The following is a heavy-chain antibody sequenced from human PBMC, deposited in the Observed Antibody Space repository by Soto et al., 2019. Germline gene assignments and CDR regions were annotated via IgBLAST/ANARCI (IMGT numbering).Heavy chain of an antibody. D-gene: IGHD2-21*02. CDR3: AHAILRGDYEVDFDY. CDR2: IYWDDDK. J-gene: IGHJ4*02. V-gene: IGHV2-5*02. Sequence: QITLKESGPPLVKPTQTLTLTCTFSGFSLSTSGVGVGWIRQPPGKALEWLALIYWDDDKRYSPSLKSRLTITKDTSKNQVVLTMTNMDPVDTATYYCAHAILRGDYEVDFDYWGQGTLVTVSS. CDR1: GFSLSTSGVG.